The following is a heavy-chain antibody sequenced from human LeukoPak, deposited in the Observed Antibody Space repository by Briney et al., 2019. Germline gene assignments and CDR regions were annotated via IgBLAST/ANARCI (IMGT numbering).Heavy chain of an antibody. CDR2: ISYDGGNK. Sequence: QPGGSLRLSCAASGFTFSSYAMHWVRQAPGKGLEWVAVISYDGGNKYYADSVKGRFTISRDNSKNTLYLQMNSLRAEDTAVYYCARDGYCSGGSCYSFDPWGQGTLVTVSS. CDR1: GFTFSSYA. D-gene: IGHD2-15*01. V-gene: IGHV3-30-3*01. CDR3: ARDGYCSGGSCYSFDP. J-gene: IGHJ5*02.